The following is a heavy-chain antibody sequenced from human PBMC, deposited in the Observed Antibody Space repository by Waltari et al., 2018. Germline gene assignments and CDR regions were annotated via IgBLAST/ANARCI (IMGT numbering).Heavy chain of an antibody. Sequence: QVQLQQWGAGLLKPSETLSLTCAVYGGSFSGYYWSWIRQPPGKGLEWIGEINHSGSTNDNPSLKSRFTISVDTSKNQFSLKLSSVTAADTAVYYCARESLRGVGYWGQGTLVTVSS. CDR3: ARESLRGVGY. D-gene: IGHD1-26*01. CDR1: GGSFSGYY. J-gene: IGHJ4*02. CDR2: INHSGST. V-gene: IGHV4-34*01.